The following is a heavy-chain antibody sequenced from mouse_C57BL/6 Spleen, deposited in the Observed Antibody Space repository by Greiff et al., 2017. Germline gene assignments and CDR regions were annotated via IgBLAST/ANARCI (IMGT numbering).Heavy chain of an antibody. CDR3: TTFITTVVATPY. CDR1: GFNIKDDY. Sequence: VQLKESGAELVRPGASVKLSCTASGFNIKDDYMHWVKQRPEQGLEWIGWIDPENGDTEYASKFQGKATITADTSSNTAYLQLSSLTSEDTAVYYCTTFITTVVATPYWGQGTTLTVSS. J-gene: IGHJ2*01. V-gene: IGHV14-4*01. D-gene: IGHD1-1*01. CDR2: IDPENGDT.